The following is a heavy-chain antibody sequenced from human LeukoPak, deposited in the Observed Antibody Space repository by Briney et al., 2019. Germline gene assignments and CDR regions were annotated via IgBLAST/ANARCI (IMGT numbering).Heavy chain of an antibody. Sequence: ASVKVSCKACGYTFTGYLMHWVRQAPGQGLEWMGWINPNSGGTNYAQKFQGRVTMTGDTSISTAYMDLSSLRSDDTAVYYCARFGLGRHIEVAGIPFDIWGQGTMVTVSS. CDR3: ARFGLGRHIEVAGIPFDI. CDR1: GYTFTGYL. J-gene: IGHJ3*02. V-gene: IGHV1-2*02. CDR2: INPNSGGT. D-gene: IGHD6-19*01.